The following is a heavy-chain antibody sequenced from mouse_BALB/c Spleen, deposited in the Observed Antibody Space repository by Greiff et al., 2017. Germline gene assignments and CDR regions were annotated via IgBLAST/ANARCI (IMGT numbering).Heavy chain of an antibody. V-gene: IGHV1S29*02. CDR2: IYPYNGGT. CDR1: GYTFTDYN. J-gene: IGHJ3*01. D-gene: IGHD1-1*01. CDR3: ARGGLLRAWFAY. Sequence: VQLQQSGPELVKPGASVKISCKASGYTFTDYNMHWVKQSPGKSLEWIGYIYPYNGGTGYNQKFKSKATLTVDNSSSTAYMELRSLTSEDSAVYYCARGGLLRAWFAYWGQGTLVTVSA.